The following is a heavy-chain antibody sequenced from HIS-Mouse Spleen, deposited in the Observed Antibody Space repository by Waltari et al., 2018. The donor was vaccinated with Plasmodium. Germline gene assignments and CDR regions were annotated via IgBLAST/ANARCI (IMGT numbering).Heavy chain of an antibody. V-gene: IGHV4-34*01. J-gene: IGHJ2*01. CDR2: INHSGST. Sequence: QVQLQQWGAGLLKPSETLSLTCAVYGGSFSGYYWSWIRQPPGKGLEWIGEINHSGSTNYTPSLQIRVTISVDTSKNQFSLKLSSVTAADTAVYYCARVTSSGVYWYFDLWGRGTLVTVSS. CDR1: GGSFSGYY. CDR3: ARVTSSGVYWYFDL. D-gene: IGHD3-3*01.